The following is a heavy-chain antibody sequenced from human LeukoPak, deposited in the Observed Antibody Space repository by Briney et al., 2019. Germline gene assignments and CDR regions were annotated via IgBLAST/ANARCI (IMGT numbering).Heavy chain of an antibody. CDR3: ARGPGAMYFDF. V-gene: IGHV4-59*01. CDR1: GGSTISYY. Sequence: PSETLSLTCAVSGGSTISYYWSWLRQPPGKGLEWIGYIYYSRTTNYNPSLKSRVTISVDRSKNQFSLKLGSVTAADTAVYYCARGPGAMYFDFWGQGTLVTVSS. J-gene: IGHJ4*02. D-gene: IGHD2-2*01. CDR2: IYYSRTT.